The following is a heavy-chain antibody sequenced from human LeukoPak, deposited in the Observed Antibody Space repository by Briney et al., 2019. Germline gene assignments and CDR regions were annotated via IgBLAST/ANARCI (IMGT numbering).Heavy chain of an antibody. V-gene: IGHV4-59*01. CDR1: GGSISSYY. D-gene: IGHD3-10*01. CDR2: IYYSGST. CDR3: ARFEGPYGSGSIDY. J-gene: IGHJ4*02. Sequence: SETLSLTCTVSGGSISSYYWSWIRQPPGKGLEWIGYIYYSGSTNYNPSLTSRVTISVDTSKNQFSLKLSSVTAADTAVYYCARFEGPYGSGSIDYWGQGTLVTVSS.